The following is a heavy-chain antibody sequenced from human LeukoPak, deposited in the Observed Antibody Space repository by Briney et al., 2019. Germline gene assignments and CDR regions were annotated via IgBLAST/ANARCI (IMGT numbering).Heavy chain of an antibody. Sequence: GGSLRLSCAASGFTFSSYWMHWVRQAPGKGLVWVSRINSDGSSTSYADSVKGRFTISRDNAKNTLYLQMNSLRAEDTAVYYCARDLVRSSIYGSGSQGDYWGQGTLVTVSS. V-gene: IGHV3-74*01. CDR1: GFTFSSYW. J-gene: IGHJ4*02. CDR2: INSDGSST. D-gene: IGHD3-10*01. CDR3: ARDLVRSSIYGSGSQGDY.